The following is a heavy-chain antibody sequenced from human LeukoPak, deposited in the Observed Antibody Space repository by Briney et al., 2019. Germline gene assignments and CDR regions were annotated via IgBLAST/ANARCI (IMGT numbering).Heavy chain of an antibody. Sequence: GGSLRLSCAASGFTFSSYAMSWVRQAPGKGLEWVSAISGSGGTTYYADSVKGRFTISRDNSKNTLYLQMNCLRAEDTAIYYCAKDLTQYGYSTDYWGQGTLVTVSS. CDR3: AKDLTQYGYSTDY. V-gene: IGHV3-23*01. CDR2: ISGSGGTT. D-gene: IGHD5-18*01. CDR1: GFTFSSYA. J-gene: IGHJ4*02.